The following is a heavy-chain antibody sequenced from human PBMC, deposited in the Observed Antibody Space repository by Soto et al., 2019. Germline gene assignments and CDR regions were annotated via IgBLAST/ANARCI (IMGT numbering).Heavy chain of an antibody. CDR2: ISNSGRII. V-gene: IGHV3-48*03. J-gene: IGHJ4*02. Sequence: LRLSCAASGFTFSSFEMNWVRQAPGKGLEWVSYISNSGRIIYYADSVKGRFTISRDDAKNSLYLQMNSLRAEDTAVYYCAREWGTSIAAAFDYWGQGTLVTV. D-gene: IGHD6-6*01. CDR1: GFTFSSFE. CDR3: AREWGTSIAAAFDY.